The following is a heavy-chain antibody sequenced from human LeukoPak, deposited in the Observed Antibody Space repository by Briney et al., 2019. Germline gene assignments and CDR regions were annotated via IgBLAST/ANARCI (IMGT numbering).Heavy chain of an antibody. CDR1: GFTFSNAW. CDR2: IKSKTDGGTT. Sequence: NPGGSLRLSCAASGFTFSNAWMSWVRQAPGKGLEWVGRIKSKTDGGTTGYAAPVKGRFTISRDDSKNTLYLQMNSLKTEDTAVYYCTTVSVVVITATRGGYWGQGTLVTVSS. CDR3: TTVSVVVITATRGGY. J-gene: IGHJ4*02. D-gene: IGHD2-15*01. V-gene: IGHV3-15*01.